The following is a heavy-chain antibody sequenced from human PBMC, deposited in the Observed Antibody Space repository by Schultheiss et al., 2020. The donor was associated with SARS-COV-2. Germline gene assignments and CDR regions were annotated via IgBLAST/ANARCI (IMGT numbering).Heavy chain of an antibody. CDR3: ASAKLRFSDAFDI. CDR1: GGSFSGYY. D-gene: IGHD3-3*01. Sequence: SETLSLTCAVYGGSFSGYYWSWIRQPPGKGLEWIGYIYYSGSTYYNPSLKSRVTISVDTSKNQFSLKLSSVTAADTAVYYCASAKLRFSDAFDIWGQGTMVTVSS. V-gene: IGHV4-34*01. CDR2: IYYSGST. J-gene: IGHJ3*02.